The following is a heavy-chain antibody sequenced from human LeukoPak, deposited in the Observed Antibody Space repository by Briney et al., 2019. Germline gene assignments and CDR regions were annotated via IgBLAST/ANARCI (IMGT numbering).Heavy chain of an antibody. J-gene: IGHJ4*02. Sequence: SETLSLTCTVSVGSTSSSSYYWGWIRQPPGKGLECIGSIYYSGSTYYHPSLKSRVTISVDTSKNQFSLKLSSVTAADTAVYYCARPPYYYDSSGSLWGQGTLVTVSS. CDR1: VGSTSSSSYY. CDR2: IYYSGST. V-gene: IGHV4-39*01. D-gene: IGHD3-22*01. CDR3: ARPPYYYDSSGSL.